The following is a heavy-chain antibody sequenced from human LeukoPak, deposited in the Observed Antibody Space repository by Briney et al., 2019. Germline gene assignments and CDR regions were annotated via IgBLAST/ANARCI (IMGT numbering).Heavy chain of an antibody. D-gene: IGHD2-21*02. J-gene: IGHJ4*02. CDR2: ISGSGGST. Sequence: PGESLRLSCAASGFTFSSYAMSWVRQAPGKGLEWVSAISGSGGSTYYADSVKGRFTISRDNSKNTLYLQMNSLRAEDTAVYYCAKGLHIVVVTATGTTFDYWGQGTLVTVSS. V-gene: IGHV3-23*01. CDR1: GFTFSSYA. CDR3: AKGLHIVVVTATGTTFDY.